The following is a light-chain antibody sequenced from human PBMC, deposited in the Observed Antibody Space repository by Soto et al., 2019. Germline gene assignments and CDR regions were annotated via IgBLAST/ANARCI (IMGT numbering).Light chain of an antibody. CDR1: SSVVGGYNY. Sequence: QSVLTQPASVSGSPGQSITISCTGTSSVVGGYNYVSWYQQHPGKAPKLMIYDVINRPSGVSNRFSGSKSGNTASLTISGLQAEDEADYYCSSYTSSSPYVFGTGTKVTVL. J-gene: IGLJ1*01. CDR2: DVI. V-gene: IGLV2-14*01. CDR3: SSYTSSSPYV.